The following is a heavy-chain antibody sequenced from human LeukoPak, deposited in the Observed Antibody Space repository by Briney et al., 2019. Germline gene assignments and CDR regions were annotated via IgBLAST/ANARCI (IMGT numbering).Heavy chain of an antibody. Sequence: PSETLSLTCAVYGGSFSGYYWSWIRQPPGKGLEWIGEISHSGSTNYTPSLKSRVTISVDTSKNQFSLKLSSVTAADTAVYYCASMGGRDYRTPASPYRMSDYWGQGTLVTVSA. D-gene: IGHD3-16*02. CDR3: ASMGGRDYRTPASPYRMSDY. CDR2: ISHSGST. J-gene: IGHJ4*02. CDR1: GGSFSGYY. V-gene: IGHV4-34*01.